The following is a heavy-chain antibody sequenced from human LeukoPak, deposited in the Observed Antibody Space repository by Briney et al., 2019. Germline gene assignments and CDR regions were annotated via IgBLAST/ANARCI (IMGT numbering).Heavy chain of an antibody. CDR1: GYSFTSYW. CDR2: IDTSDSYT. CDR3: ASLLDSSGWANDAFDI. Sequence: GESLKISSKGSGYSFTSYWISWVRQMPGKGLEWMGRIDTSDSYTNYSPSFQGHVTISADKSISTAYLQWSSLKASDTAMYYCASLLDSSGWANDAFDIWGQGTMVTVSS. V-gene: IGHV5-10-1*01. D-gene: IGHD6-19*01. J-gene: IGHJ3*02.